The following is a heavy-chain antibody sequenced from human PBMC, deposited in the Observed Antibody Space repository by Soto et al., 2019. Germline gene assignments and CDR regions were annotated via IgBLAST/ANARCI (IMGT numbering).Heavy chain of an antibody. CDR3: ARGTPRDSSNEDYYYGMDV. CDR2: TYYRSKWYN. CDR1: GDSVSSNSAA. J-gene: IGHJ6*02. D-gene: IGHD6-13*01. Sequence: PSQTLSLTCAISGDSVSSNSAAWNWIRQSPSRGLEWLGRTYYRSKWYNDYAVSVKSRITINPDTSKNQFSLQLNSVTPEDTAVYYCARGTPRDSSNEDYYYGMDVWGQGTTVTVSS. V-gene: IGHV6-1*01.